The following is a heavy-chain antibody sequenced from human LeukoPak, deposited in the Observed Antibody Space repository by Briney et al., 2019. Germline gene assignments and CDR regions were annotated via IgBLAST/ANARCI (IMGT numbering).Heavy chain of an antibody. V-gene: IGHV4-39*01. J-gene: IGHJ4*02. Sequence: SESLSLTCTVSGGSISSSSYYWGWIRQPPGKGLEWIGSIYYSGSTYYNPSLKSRVTISVDTSKNQFSLKLSSVTAADTAVYYCARCPSSSSEVFDYWGQGTLVTVSS. CDR3: ARCPSSSSEVFDY. D-gene: IGHD6-6*01. CDR2: IYYSGST. CDR1: GGSISSSSYY.